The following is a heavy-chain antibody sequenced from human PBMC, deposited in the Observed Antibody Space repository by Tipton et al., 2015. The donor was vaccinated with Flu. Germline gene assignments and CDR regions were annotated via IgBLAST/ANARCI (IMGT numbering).Heavy chain of an antibody. CDR1: GGSISSYY. J-gene: IGHJ4*02. Sequence: TLSLTCTVSGGSISSYYWSWIRQPPWKGLEWIGYIYYSGSTNYNPSLKSRVTISVDTSKNQPSLKLSSVTAADTAVYYCARHGGVNWNYGFGLWGTFDYWGQGTLVTVSS. V-gene: IGHV4-59*08. D-gene: IGHD1-7*01. CDR3: ARHGGVNWNYGFGLWGTFDY. CDR2: IYYSGST.